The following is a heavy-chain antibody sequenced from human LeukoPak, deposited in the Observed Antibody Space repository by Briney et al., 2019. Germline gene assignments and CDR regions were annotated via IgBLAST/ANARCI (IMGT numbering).Heavy chain of an antibody. CDR2: ISANGGNI. Sequence: GGSLRLSCAASGFTFSSYTMSWVRQAPGKGLEWLSSISANGGNIYYADSVKGRFTISRDNSKSTVYLQMNSLRAEDTAVYYCAKTRSQQWLANDCWGQGTLVTVSS. D-gene: IGHD6-19*01. CDR1: GFTFSSYT. V-gene: IGHV3-23*01. J-gene: IGHJ4*02. CDR3: AKTRSQQWLANDC.